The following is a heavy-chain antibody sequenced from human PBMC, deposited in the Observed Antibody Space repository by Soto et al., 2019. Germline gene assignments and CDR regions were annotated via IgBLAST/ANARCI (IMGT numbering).Heavy chain of an antibody. J-gene: IGHJ6*03. Sequence: QVQLQQWGAGLLKPSETLSLTCAVYGGSFSGYQWSWIRQTPGKGLEWIGEINDSGNINYNPSLKSRVSIFVETSKKQISLKLSSVTAADTAVYYCARVLILWFGEVSRRGGYYYYMEVWGKGTTVTFSS. CDR1: GGSFSGYQ. CDR3: ARVLILWFGEVSRRGGYYYYMEV. D-gene: IGHD3-10*01. CDR2: INDSGNI. V-gene: IGHV4-34*01.